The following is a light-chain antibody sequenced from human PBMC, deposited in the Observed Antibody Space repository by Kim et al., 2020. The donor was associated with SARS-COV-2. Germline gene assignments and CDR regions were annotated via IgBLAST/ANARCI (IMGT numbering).Light chain of an antibody. CDR1: QSVSNH. Sequence: EIVVTQSPATLSLSPGERATLSCRASQSVSNHLAWYQQKPGQAPRLLIYDASNRATGIPARFSGSGSGTDFTLTISSLEPEDSAVYYCQQRSNWWTFGQGTKVDIK. J-gene: IGKJ1*01. CDR3: QQRSNWWT. V-gene: IGKV3-11*01. CDR2: DAS.